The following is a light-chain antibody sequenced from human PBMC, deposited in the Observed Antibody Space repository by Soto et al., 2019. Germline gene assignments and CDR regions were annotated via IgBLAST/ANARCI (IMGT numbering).Light chain of an antibody. CDR1: SSDVGGYNY. CDR2: EVN. V-gene: IGLV2-8*01. Sequence: QSVLTQPPSAPGSPGQSVTISCTGTSSDVGGYNYVSWYQQHPGKAPKVMIYEVNKRPSGVPDRFSGSKSGNTASLTVSGLQAEDEADYFCKSYTGINNWVFGGVTKVTLL. CDR3: KSYTGINNWV. J-gene: IGLJ3*02.